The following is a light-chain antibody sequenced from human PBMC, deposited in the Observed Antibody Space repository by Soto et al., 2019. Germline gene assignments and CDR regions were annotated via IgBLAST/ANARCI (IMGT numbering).Light chain of an antibody. CDR1: QSVSSSY. J-gene: IGKJ3*01. CDR3: QQYGSSPFT. CDR2: GAS. V-gene: IGKV3-20*01. Sequence: EIVLTQSPGTLSLSPGERATLSCRASQSVSSSYLAWYQQKPGQAPRLLIYGASSRATGIPDRFSGRWSGTDFTLIISSLEPEDFAVYYCQQYGSSPFTFGPGTKVYIK.